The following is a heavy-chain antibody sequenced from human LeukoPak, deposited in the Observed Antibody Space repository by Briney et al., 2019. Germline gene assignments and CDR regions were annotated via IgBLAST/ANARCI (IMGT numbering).Heavy chain of an antibody. D-gene: IGHD2-15*01. J-gene: IGHJ4*02. CDR2: FDPEDGET. CDR1: GYTLTELS. Sequence: ASVKVSCKVSGYTLTELSMHWVRQAPGKGLEWMGGFDPEDGETIYAQKFQGRVTMTTDTSTSTAYMELRSLRSDDTAVYYCARDGRVSVVVAATVDYFDYWGQGTLVTVSS. V-gene: IGHV1-24*01. CDR3: ARDGRVSVVVAATVDYFDY.